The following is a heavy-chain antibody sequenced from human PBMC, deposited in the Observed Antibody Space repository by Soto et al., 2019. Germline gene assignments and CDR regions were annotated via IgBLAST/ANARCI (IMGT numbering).Heavy chain of an antibody. CDR3: ARALYYSSGRYFDHDAFDI. J-gene: IGHJ3*02. D-gene: IGHD6-19*01. CDR2: ISPHNDRT. V-gene: IGHV1-18*01. Sequence: QVQLVQSGADVKKPGASVKVSCKASGYNFTSYGISWVRQAPGQGLEWMGWISPHNDRTKYARRFQDRVTMTTETPASTVYMELGSLRSDDTAVSYCARALYYSSGRYFDHDAFDIWGQGTVVTVSS. CDR1: GYNFTSYG.